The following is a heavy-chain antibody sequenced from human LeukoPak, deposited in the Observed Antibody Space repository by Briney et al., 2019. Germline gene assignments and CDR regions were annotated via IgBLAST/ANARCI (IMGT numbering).Heavy chain of an antibody. V-gene: IGHV3-30-3*01. CDR3: ARTRFDY. CDR1: GFTFSSYA. J-gene: IGHJ4*02. CDR2: ISYDGSSK. Sequence: GRSLRLSCAASGFTFSSYAMHWVRQAPGKGLEWVAVISYDGSSKYYADSVKGRSTISRDDSKNTLYLQMNSLRAEDTAVYYCARTRFDYWGQGTLVTVSS.